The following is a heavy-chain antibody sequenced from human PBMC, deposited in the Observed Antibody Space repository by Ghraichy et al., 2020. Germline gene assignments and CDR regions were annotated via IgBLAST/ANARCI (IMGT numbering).Heavy chain of an antibody. CDR1: GFRFNAFA. CDR2: ISVDGDSA. D-gene: IGHD6-19*01. J-gene: IGHJ4*02. Sequence: LSLTCAASGFRFNAFAMDWVRQVPGRGLEWVSAISVDGDSAFYADSVKGRFTISRDNSKNMLYLQMSSLGAEDTAIYYCAKDSDPGSRGWTPYNFDYWGQGTLVTVSS. CDR3: AKDSDPGSRGWTPYNFDY. V-gene: IGHV3-23*01.